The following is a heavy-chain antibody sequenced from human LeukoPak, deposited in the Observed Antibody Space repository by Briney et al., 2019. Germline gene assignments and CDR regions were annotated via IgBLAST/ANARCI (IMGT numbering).Heavy chain of an antibody. V-gene: IGHV3-21*01. CDR3: ARDLIVVVPAAMTGDAFDI. D-gene: IGHD2-2*01. CDR2: ISSSSSYI. J-gene: IGHJ3*02. Sequence: GGSLRLSCAASGFTFSSYSMNWVRQAPGKGLEWVSSISSSSSYIYYADSVKGRFTISRDNAKNSLYLQMNSLRAEDTAVYYCARDLIVVVPAAMTGDAFDIWGQGTMVTVSS. CDR1: GFTFSSYS.